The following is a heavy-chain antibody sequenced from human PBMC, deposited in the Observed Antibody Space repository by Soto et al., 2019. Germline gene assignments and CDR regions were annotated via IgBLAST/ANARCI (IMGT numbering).Heavy chain of an antibody. CDR3: ARALYGSGSYYNDY. D-gene: IGHD3-10*01. V-gene: IGHV1-2*04. Sequence: QVQLVQSGAEVKKPGASVKVSCKASGYTFTGYYMHWVRQAPGQGLEWMGWINPNSGGTNYAQKFQGWVTMTRDTSISTAYMELSRLRSDDTAVYSCARALYGSGSYYNDYWGQGTLVTVSS. J-gene: IGHJ4*02. CDR2: INPNSGGT. CDR1: GYTFTGYY.